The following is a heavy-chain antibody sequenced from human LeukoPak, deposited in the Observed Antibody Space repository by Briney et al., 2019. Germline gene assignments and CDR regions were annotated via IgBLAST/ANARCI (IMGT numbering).Heavy chain of an antibody. D-gene: IGHD3-3*02. CDR2: ISGSGGST. CDR3: ARDGIASRYYFYDMDV. CDR1: GFTFSSYA. Sequence: PGGSLRLSCVASGFTFSSYAVSWVRQAPGKGLEWVSGISGSGGSTYYADSVKGRFTISRDNSKNTLYLQMNSLRAEDTAVYYCARDGIASRYYFYDMDVWGQGTTVTVSS. J-gene: IGHJ6*02. V-gene: IGHV3-23*01.